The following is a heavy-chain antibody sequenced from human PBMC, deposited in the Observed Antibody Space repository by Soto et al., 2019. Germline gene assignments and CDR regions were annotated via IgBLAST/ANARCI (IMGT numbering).Heavy chain of an antibody. J-gene: IGHJ4*02. V-gene: IGHV4-59*08. CDR1: GGSISNHN. Sequence: QVQLRESGPGLVKPSETLSLICSDSGGSISNHNWGWIRLPPGKGLEWIGYIRDDGSTSYNPSLKSRVTISVDTSKNQFALKLSSVTAADTAVYYCARAQGSGFLVSWGQGTLVTVSS. CDR3: ARAQGSGFLVS. D-gene: IGHD3-10*01. CDR2: IRDDGST.